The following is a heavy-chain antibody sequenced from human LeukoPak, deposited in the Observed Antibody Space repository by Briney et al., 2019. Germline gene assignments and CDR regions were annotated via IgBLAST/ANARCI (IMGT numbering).Heavy chain of an antibody. V-gene: IGHV5-51*01. Sequence: GGSLRLSCKGFGISFTSDWIGWVRQKPGQGLEWMGSIHPADSDKRYSPSFQGQVTITADKSIDTAYVQWSGLKASDTAMYYCARHSAYFYESSAYYDGVGPYLHWGQGTLVTVSS. CDR1: GISFTSDW. CDR2: IHPADSDK. CDR3: ARHSAYFYESSAYYDGVGPYLH. J-gene: IGHJ4*02. D-gene: IGHD3-22*01.